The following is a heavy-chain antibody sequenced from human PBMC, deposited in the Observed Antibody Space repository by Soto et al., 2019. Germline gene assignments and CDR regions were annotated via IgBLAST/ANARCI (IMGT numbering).Heavy chain of an antibody. CDR1: GFTFSSYW. D-gene: IGHD3-3*01. CDR3: GPLGNFGVVMGH. CDR2: INRDGIGT. V-gene: IGHV3-74*01. J-gene: IGHJ4*02. Sequence: PGGSLRLSCAASGFTFSSYWMHWVRQAPGKGLVWVSRINRDGIGTSYAESVKGRFTISRDNAKNTLYLQMDSLRAEDTDVYYCGPLGNFGVVMGHWGEGTLVTVSS.